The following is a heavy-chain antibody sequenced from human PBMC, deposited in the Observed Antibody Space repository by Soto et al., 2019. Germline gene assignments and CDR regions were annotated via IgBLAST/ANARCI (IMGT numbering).Heavy chain of an antibody. V-gene: IGHV3-23*01. D-gene: IGHD6-13*01. CDR3: AKDSQWQQLPRSVSFDEDC. CDR2: ISGSGGST. J-gene: IGHJ4*02. CDR1: GFTFSSYA. Sequence: GGSLRLSCAASGFTFSSYAMSWVRQAPGKGLEWVSAISGSGGSTYYADSVKGRFTISRDNSKNTLYLQMNSLRAEDTAVYYCAKDSQWQQLPRSVSFDEDCWGQGTLVTVSS.